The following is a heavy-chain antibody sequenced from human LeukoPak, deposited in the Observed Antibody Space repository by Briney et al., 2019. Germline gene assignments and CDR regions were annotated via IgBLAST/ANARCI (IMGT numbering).Heavy chain of an antibody. V-gene: IGHV3-23*01. CDR2: ISGSGGST. CDR3: AKESIRSGEQQLYYSDY. J-gene: IGHJ4*02. Sequence: GGSLRLSCAASGFTFSSYAMSWVRQAPGKGLEWVSAISGSGGSTYYADSVKGRFTISRDNSKNTLYLQMNSLRAEDTAVYYCAKESIRSGEQQLYYSDYWGQGTLVTVSS. D-gene: IGHD6-13*01. CDR1: GFTFSSYA.